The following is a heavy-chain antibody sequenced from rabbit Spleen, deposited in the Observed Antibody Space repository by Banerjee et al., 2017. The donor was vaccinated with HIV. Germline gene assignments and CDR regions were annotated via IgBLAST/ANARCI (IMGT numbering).Heavy chain of an antibody. J-gene: IGHJ6*01. CDR2: IYAGSSGNT. V-gene: IGHV1S40*01. CDR1: GFSFNSGYD. CDR3: ARDTSTSFSTYGMDL. Sequence: QSLEESGGGLVKPEASLTLTCKASGFSFNSGYDMCWVHQAPGKGLEWIACIYAGSSGNTYSATWAKGRFTISKTSPTTVTLQMTSLTAADTATYFCARDTSTSFSTYGMDLWGPGTLVTVS. D-gene: IGHD1-1*01.